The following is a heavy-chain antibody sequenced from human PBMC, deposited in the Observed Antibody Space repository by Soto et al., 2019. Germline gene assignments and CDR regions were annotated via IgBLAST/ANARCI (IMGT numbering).Heavy chain of an antibody. Sequence: GGSLRLSCAASEFTFSNYGMHWVRQAPGKGLEWVAVISYDGSNKYYADSVKGRFTISRDNSKNTLYLQMNSLRVEDTAMYYCAKDLHYYDSSGDYWGQGTLVTVSS. D-gene: IGHD3-22*01. CDR1: EFTFSNYG. CDR3: AKDLHYYDSSGDY. CDR2: ISYDGSNK. V-gene: IGHV3-30*18. J-gene: IGHJ4*02.